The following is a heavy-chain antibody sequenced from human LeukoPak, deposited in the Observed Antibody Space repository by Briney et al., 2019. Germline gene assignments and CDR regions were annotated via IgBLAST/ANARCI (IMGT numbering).Heavy chain of an antibody. CDR2: ISWNGDTI. Sequence: QTGGSLRLSCAASGFDFHDYMMHWVRQPPGKGLEWVSEISWNGDTIGYADSVKGRFIISRDNARRSLYLQMNSLRPEDTAFYYCSSTFGSGSYLHSWGQGTLVTVSS. CDR1: GFDFHDYM. J-gene: IGHJ5*02. V-gene: IGHV3-9*01. D-gene: IGHD3-10*01. CDR3: SSTFGSGSYLHS.